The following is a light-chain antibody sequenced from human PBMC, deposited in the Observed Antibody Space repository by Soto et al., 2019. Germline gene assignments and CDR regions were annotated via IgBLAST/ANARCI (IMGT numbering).Light chain of an antibody. CDR2: DAS. CDR1: QDIRNY. CDR3: QQYDNLPIT. V-gene: IGKV1-33*01. J-gene: IGKJ5*01. Sequence: DIQMTQSPSSLSASEGDRVSIRCQASQDIRNYLNWYQQKPGKAPKLLIYDASNLETGVPSRFSGGGSGTHFDLTISSLQPEDIATYYCQQYDNLPITFGQGTRLEI.